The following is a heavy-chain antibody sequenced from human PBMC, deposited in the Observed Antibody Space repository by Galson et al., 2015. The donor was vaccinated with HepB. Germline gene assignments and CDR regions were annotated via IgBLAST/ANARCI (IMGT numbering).Heavy chain of an antibody. J-gene: IGHJ5*02. CDR1: GFTFTSYG. Sequence: SLRLSCAASGFTFTSYGMHWVRQAPGKGLEWVAFVSFDGSNDYYADSVKGRFTISRDNSKNALYLQMNSLRIEDTAIYYCAKDSTGSYYLFNSWGQGTLVTVSS. CDR2: VSFDGSND. V-gene: IGHV3-30*18. D-gene: IGHD1-26*01. CDR3: AKDSTGSYYLFNS.